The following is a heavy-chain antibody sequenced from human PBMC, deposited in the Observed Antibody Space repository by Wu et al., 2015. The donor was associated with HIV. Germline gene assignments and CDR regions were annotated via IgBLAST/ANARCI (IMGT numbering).Heavy chain of an antibody. D-gene: IGHD6-19*01. CDR1: GYTFTGYY. CDR2: INPNSGGT. CDR3: ARDYSYSSARVWFDP. Sequence: PGASVKVSCKASGYTFTGYYMHWVRQAPGQGLEWMGWINPNSGGTNYAQKFQGRVTMTRDTSISTAYMELSRLRSDDTAVYYCARDYSYSSARVWFDPWGQGTLVTVSS. J-gene: IGHJ5*02. V-gene: IGHV1-2*02.